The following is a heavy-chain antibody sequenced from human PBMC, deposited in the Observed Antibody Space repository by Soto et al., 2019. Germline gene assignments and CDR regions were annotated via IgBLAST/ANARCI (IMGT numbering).Heavy chain of an antibody. CDR1: GGSISSYY. CDR2: IYYSGST. D-gene: IGHD3-16*01. Sequence: SETLSLTCTVSGGSISSYYWSWIRQPPGKGMEWIGYIYYSGSTNYNPSLKSRVTISVDTSKNQFSLKLSSVTAADTAVYYCERWXPYVFRNYYYYMDVWGKGTTVTVSS. V-gene: IGHV4-59*01. J-gene: IGHJ6*03. CDR3: ERWXPYVFRNYYYYMDV.